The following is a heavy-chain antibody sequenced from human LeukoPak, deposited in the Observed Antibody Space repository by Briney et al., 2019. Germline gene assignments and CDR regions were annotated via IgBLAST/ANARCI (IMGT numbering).Heavy chain of an antibody. V-gene: IGHV3-48*01. Sequence: GGSLRLSCAASGFTFSSYSMNWVRQAPGKGLEWVSYITFSSSIIYYADSVKGRFTISRDNAKKSLYLQMNSLRAEDTAVYDCARERLHYGEYEKTFDYWGQGTLVSVSS. CDR2: ITFSSSII. CDR3: ARERLHYGEYEKTFDY. D-gene: IGHD4-17*01. J-gene: IGHJ4*02. CDR1: GFTFSSYS.